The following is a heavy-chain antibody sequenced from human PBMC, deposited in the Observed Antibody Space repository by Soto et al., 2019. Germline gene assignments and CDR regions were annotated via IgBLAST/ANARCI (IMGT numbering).Heavy chain of an antibody. CDR2: VSAGGDMT. CDR1: GFTFSSYA. V-gene: IGHV3-23*01. CDR3: ARGDRGGSGSPASYYYSGLDV. D-gene: IGHD3-10*01. Sequence: DVQLLESGGHLVQPGGSLRLSCAASGFTFSSYAMSWVRQAPGKGLEWVSSVSAGGDMTYYSDSVKGRFTISRDNSNNVLFLQSNRLRIEDTALYYCARGDRGGSGSPASYYYSGLDVWVQGTTVTVS. J-gene: IGHJ6*02.